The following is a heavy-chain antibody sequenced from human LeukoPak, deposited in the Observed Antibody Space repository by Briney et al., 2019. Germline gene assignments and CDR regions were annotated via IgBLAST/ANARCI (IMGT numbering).Heavy chain of an antibody. CDR2: ISSSSSYI. J-gene: IGHJ6*03. CDR3: AREGCTNGVCYATDFYYYYMDV. V-gene: IGHV3-21*01. CDR1: GFTFSSYS. Sequence: GGSLRLSCAASGFTFSSYSMNWVRQAPGKGLEWVSSISSSSSYIYYADSVKGRFTISRDNAKNSLYLQMNGLRAEDTAVYYCAREGCTNGVCYATDFYYYYMDVWGKGTTVTVSS. D-gene: IGHD2-8*01.